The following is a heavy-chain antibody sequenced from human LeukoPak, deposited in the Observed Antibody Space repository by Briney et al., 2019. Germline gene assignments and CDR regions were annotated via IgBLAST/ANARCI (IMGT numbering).Heavy chain of an antibody. CDR2: MYTSGST. V-gene: IGHV4-61*02. CDR3: SRSXGXXXXWYFDL. CDR1: GVSSGTYY. Sequence: SQTLSLTCTVSGVSSGTYYLNWIRQSAGKGLEWIGRMYTSGSTNYNPSLKNRVTISVDTSKRQFSLNLISLTAADTPLYYCSRSXGXXXXWYFDLXGRGTLVTVSS. J-gene: IGHJ2*01.